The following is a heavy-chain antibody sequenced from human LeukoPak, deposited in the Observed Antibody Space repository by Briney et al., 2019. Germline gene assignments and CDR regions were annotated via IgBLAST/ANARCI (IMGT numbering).Heavy chain of an antibody. D-gene: IGHD6-13*01. CDR3: ARVGGSWYGTYYFDY. V-gene: IGHV3-64*01. CDR2: ISSNGGST. J-gene: IGHJ4*02. CDR1: GFTFRSYA. Sequence: GGSLRLSCAASGFTFRSYAMHWVRQAPGKGLEYVSAISSNGGSTYYANSVKGRFTISRDNSKNTLYLQMGSLRAEDMAVYYCARVGGSWYGTYYFDYWGQGTLVTVSS.